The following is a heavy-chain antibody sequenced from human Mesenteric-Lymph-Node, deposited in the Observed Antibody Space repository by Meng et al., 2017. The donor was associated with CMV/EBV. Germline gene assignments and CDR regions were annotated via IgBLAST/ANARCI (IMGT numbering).Heavy chain of an antibody. CDR3: AKIGSAGTYFDL. CDR2: LHYDESRE. V-gene: IGHV3-30*02. D-gene: IGHD1-7*01. Sequence: GESLKISCAASGFTFSSYGMHWVRLAPGKGLEWVAFLHYDESREYYEDSVKGRFTISRDNSKSTLYPQMVSLRLEDTAVYYCAKIGSAGTYFDLWGQGTLVTVSS. CDR1: GFTFSSYG. J-gene: IGHJ4*02.